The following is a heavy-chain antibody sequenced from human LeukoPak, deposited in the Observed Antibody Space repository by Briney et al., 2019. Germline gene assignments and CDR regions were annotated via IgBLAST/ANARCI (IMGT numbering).Heavy chain of an antibody. J-gene: IGHJ2*01. CDR3: ARGPRHWYFDL. Sequence: SETLSLTCTVSGGSISSYYWSWIRQPPGKGLEWIGYIYYSGSTNYNPSLKSRVTISVDTSKNQFSLKLSSVTAADTAVYYCARGPRHWYFDLWGRGTLVTVSS. V-gene: IGHV4-59*12. CDR2: IYYSGST. CDR1: GGSISSYY.